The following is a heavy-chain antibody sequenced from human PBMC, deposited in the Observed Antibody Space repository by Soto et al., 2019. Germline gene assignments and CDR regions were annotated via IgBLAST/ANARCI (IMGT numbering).Heavy chain of an antibody. CDR3: AGGTVSNWFDP. Sequence: SETLSLTCTVSGGSISSGDYYWSWIRQPPGKGLEWIGYIYYSGSTYYNPSLKSRVTISVDTSKNQFSLKLSSVTAADTAVYYCAGGTVSNWFDPWGQGTLVTVS. CDR2: IYYSGST. J-gene: IGHJ5*02. V-gene: IGHV4-30-4*01. CDR1: GGSISSGDYY. D-gene: IGHD3-16*01.